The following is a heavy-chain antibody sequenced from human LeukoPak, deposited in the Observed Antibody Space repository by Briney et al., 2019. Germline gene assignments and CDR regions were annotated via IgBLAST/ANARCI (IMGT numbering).Heavy chain of an antibody. Sequence: ASVKVSCKVSGYTLTGLSMHWVRQAPGKGLEWMGGFDPEDGETIYAQKFQGRVTMTEDTSTDTAYMELSSLRSEDTAVYYCATDRHGSGSYYFDYWGQGTLVTVSS. CDR2: FDPEDGET. V-gene: IGHV1-24*01. CDR1: GYTLTGLS. CDR3: ATDRHGSGSYYFDY. J-gene: IGHJ4*02. D-gene: IGHD3-10*01.